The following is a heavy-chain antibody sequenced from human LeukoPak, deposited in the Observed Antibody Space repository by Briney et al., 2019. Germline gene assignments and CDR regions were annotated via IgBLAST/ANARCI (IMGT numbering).Heavy chain of an antibody. Sequence: GGSLRLSCAASGFPFNNYWMTWVRQAPGKGLEWVANIKQDDNERFYVDSVKGRFTISRDNAKNSLYLQMYSLRAEDTAVYYCASGTAYYGPGSGIDYWGRGTLVTVSS. V-gene: IGHV3-7*01. D-gene: IGHD3-10*01. J-gene: IGHJ4*02. CDR1: GFPFNNYW. CDR3: ASGTAYYGPGSGIDY. CDR2: IKQDDNER.